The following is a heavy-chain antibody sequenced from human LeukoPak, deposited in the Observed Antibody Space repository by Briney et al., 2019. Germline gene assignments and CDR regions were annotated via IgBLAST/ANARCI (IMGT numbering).Heavy chain of an antibody. CDR2: ISSSSSTI. J-gene: IGHJ5*02. CDR3: ARGFDWVTGLVVVPAAQFDP. Sequence: GGSLRLSCAASGFTFSSYSMNWVRQAPGKGLEWVSYISSSSSTIYYADSVKGRFTISRDNAKNSLYLQMNSLRAEDTAVYYCARGFDWVTGLVVVPAAQFDPWGQGTLVTVSS. CDR1: GFTFSSYS. V-gene: IGHV3-48*04. D-gene: IGHD2-2*01.